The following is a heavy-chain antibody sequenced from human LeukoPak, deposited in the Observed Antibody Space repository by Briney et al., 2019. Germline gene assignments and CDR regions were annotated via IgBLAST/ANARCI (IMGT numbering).Heavy chain of an antibody. J-gene: IGHJ4*02. V-gene: IGHV3-11*01. D-gene: IGHD3-16*01. CDR2: ISSSGSTI. CDR3: ARDDYVWGSYLFKTFDY. CDR1: GFTFSDYY. Sequence: GGSLRLSCAASGFTFSDYYMSWIRQAPGKGLEWVSYISSSGSTIYYADSVKGRFTISRDNAKNSLYLQMTSLRAEDTAVYYCARDDYVWGSYLFKTFDYWGQGTLVTVSS.